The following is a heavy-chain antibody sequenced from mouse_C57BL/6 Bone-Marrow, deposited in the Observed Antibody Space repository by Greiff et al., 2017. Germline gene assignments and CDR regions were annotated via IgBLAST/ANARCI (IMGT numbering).Heavy chain of an antibody. J-gene: IGHJ3*01. CDR2: IDPENGDT. CDR1: GFNIKDDY. V-gene: IGHV14-4*01. CDR3: TTYVYYPWFAY. D-gene: IGHD2-3*01. Sequence: VQLKQSGAELVRPGASVKLSCTASGFNIKDDYMHWVKQRPEQGLEWIGWIDPENGDTEYASKFQGKATITADTSSNTAYLQLSSLTSEDTAVYYCTTYVYYPWFAYWGQGTLVTVSA.